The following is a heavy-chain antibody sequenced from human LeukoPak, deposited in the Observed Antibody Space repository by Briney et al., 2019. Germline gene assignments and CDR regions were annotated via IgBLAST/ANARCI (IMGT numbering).Heavy chain of an antibody. V-gene: IGHV4-59*08. J-gene: IGHJ4*02. Sequence: ETLSLTCTVSGFSISSYYWSWIRQPPGKGLEWIGYIYYSGSTNYNPSLKSRVTISVDTSKNQFSLKLSSLTAADTAVYYCARYSSSWYDYWGQGTLVTVSS. CDR3: ARYSSSWYDY. D-gene: IGHD6-13*01. CDR1: GFSISSYY. CDR2: IYYSGST.